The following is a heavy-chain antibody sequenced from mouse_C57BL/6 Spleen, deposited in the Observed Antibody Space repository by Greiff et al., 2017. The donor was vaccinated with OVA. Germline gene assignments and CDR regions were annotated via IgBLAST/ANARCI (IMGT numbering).Heavy chain of an antibody. Sequence: QVQLQQPGAELVRPGSSVKLSCKASGYTFTSYWMHWVKQRPIQGLEWIGNIDPSDSETHYNQKFKDKATLTVDKSSSTAYMQLSSLTSEDSAVYYCARKGEGGYYYGSRDYYAMDYWGQGTSVTVSS. CDR3: ARKGEGGYYYGSRDYYAMDY. CDR2: IDPSDSET. J-gene: IGHJ4*01. CDR1: GYTFTSYW. D-gene: IGHD1-1*01. V-gene: IGHV1-52*01.